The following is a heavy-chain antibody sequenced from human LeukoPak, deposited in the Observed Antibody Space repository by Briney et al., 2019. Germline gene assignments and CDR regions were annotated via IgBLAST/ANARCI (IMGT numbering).Heavy chain of an antibody. D-gene: IGHD3-22*01. CDR3: ASRHYYDSNGPYHDAFDI. V-gene: IGHV1-2*02. Sequence: ASVKVSCKASGYTFTGYYMHWVRQAPGQGLEWMGWINPNSGGTNYAQKFQGRVTMTRDTSISTAYMELSRLRSDDTAVYYCASRHYYDSNGPYHDAFDIWGQGTMVTVSS. J-gene: IGHJ3*02. CDR2: INPNSGGT. CDR1: GYTFTGYY.